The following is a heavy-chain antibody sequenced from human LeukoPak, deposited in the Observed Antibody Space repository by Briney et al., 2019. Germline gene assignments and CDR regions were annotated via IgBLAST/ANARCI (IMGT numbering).Heavy chain of an antibody. CDR2: ISDSGPT. Sequence: SETLSLTCAVYIGSFSGYSWTWIRQSPGKGLEWIGEISDSGPTNYNPSLESRVTMSVDTSKNQFSLNMKSVTAADTAVYFCARGIGKAAFGDKYYALDVWGQGTTVTVSS. D-gene: IGHD3-16*01. V-gene: IGHV4-34*01. CDR3: ARGIGKAAFGDKYYALDV. J-gene: IGHJ6*02. CDR1: IGSFSGYS.